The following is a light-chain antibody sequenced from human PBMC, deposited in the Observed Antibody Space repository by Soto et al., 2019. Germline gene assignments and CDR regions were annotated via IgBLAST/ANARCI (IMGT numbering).Light chain of an antibody. J-gene: IGKJ4*01. CDR1: QSINRH. V-gene: IGKV3-11*01. CDR2: DAS. Sequence: EIVLTHSPATLSLSPGERATLSCRASQSINRHLAWYQQKLGQAPRLLILDASDRATGIPARFSGSGSGTDLTVAVSSVEPEDFAVYYCHQRSNWPLGSVGGGTKVDIK. CDR3: HQRSNWPLGS.